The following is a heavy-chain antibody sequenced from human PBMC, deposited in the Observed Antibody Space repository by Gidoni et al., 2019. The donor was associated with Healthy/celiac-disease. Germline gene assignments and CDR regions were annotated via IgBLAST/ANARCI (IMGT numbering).Heavy chain of an antibody. D-gene: IGHD1-26*01. CDR3: ANPLDSGSYSFGWPYYFDY. V-gene: IGHV3-23*01. CDR1: GFTFRSYA. CDR2: ISGSGGST. Sequence: EVQLLESGGGLVQPGGSLRLSCAASGFTFRSYAMSWVRQAPGKGLEGVSAISGSGGSTYYADSVKGRFTISRDNSKNTLYLQMNSLRAEDTAVYYCANPLDSGSYSFGWPYYFDYWGQGTLVTVSS. J-gene: IGHJ4*02.